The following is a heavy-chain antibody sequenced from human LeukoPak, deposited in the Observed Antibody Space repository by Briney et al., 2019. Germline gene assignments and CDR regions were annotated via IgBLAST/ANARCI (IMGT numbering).Heavy chain of an antibody. D-gene: IGHD3-22*01. J-gene: IGHJ4*02. Sequence: GGSLRLSCAASGFTFSSYAMSWVRQAPGKGLEWVSAISGSGGGTYYADSVKGRFTISRDNSKNTLYLQMNSLRAEDTAVYYCAKEEGITMIVVVITPFAYWGQGTLVTVSS. CDR2: ISGSGGGT. CDR1: GFTFSSYA. CDR3: AKEEGITMIVVVITPFAY. V-gene: IGHV3-23*01.